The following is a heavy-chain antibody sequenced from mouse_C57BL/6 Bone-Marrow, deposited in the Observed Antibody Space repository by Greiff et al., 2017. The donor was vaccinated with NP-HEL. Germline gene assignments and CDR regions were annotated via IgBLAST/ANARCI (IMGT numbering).Heavy chain of an antibody. J-gene: IGHJ1*03. Sequence: VQLQQSGAELVKPGASVKISCKASGYAFSSYWMNWVKQRPGKGLEWIGQIYPGDGGPTYNGKFKGKAILTADKSSSTAYMQLSSLTSEDSAVYFCARLRAYYDGSSYVYFDVWGTGTTVTVSS. V-gene: IGHV1-80*01. CDR3: ARLRAYYDGSSYVYFDV. CDR2: IYPGDGGP. D-gene: IGHD1-1*01. CDR1: GYAFSSYW.